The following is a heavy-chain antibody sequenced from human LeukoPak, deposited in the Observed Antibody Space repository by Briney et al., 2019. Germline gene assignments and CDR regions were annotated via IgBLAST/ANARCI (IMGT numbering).Heavy chain of an antibody. CDR2: IYYSGST. Sequence: SETLSLTCTVSGGSISSSSYYWGWIRQPPGRGLEWIGSIYYSGSTYYNPSLKSRVTISVDTSKNQFSLKLSSVTAADTAVYYCARQLGYYDFWSGYYTGNYFDYWGQGTLVTVSS. D-gene: IGHD3-3*01. CDR1: GGSISSSSYY. V-gene: IGHV4-39*01. J-gene: IGHJ4*02. CDR3: ARQLGYYDFWSGYYTGNYFDY.